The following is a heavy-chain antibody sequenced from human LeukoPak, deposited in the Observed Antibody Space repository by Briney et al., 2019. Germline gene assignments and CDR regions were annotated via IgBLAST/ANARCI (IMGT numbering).Heavy chain of an antibody. CDR1: GGTFSSYA. CDR3: ARVGPHSSSSGPREVFDY. D-gene: IGHD6-6*01. Sequence: GASVKVSCKASGGTFSSYAISWVRQAPGQGLEWMGGIIPIFGTANYAQKFQGRVTITADESTSTAYMELSSLRSEDTAVYYCARVGPHSSSSGPREVFDYWGQGTLVTVSS. V-gene: IGHV1-69*13. J-gene: IGHJ4*02. CDR2: IIPIFGTA.